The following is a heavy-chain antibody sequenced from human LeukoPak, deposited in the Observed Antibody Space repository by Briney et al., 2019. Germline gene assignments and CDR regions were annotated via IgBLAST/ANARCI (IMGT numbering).Heavy chain of an antibody. CDR3: ARVYSSSWQRGWFDP. D-gene: IGHD6-13*01. CDR1: GGSFSGYY. J-gene: IGHJ5*02. V-gene: IGHV4-34*01. Sequence: PSETLSLTCAVYGGSFSGYYWSWIRQPPGKGLEWIGEINHSGSTNYNPSLKSRVTISVDTSKNQFSLKLSSVTAADTAVYYCARVYSSSWQRGWFDPWGQATLVTVSS. CDR2: INHSGST.